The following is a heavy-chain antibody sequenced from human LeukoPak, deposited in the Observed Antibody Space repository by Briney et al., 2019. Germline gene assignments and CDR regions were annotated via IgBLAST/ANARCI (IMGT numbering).Heavy chain of an antibody. V-gene: IGHV1-2*02. CDR1: GYTFTGYY. D-gene: IGHD2-2*01. J-gene: IGHJ4*02. CDR3: SRSSHLYCSSTSCED. CDR2: INPNSGGT. Sequence: ASVKVSCKASGYTFTGYYMHWVRQAPGQGLEWMGWINPNSGGTNYAQKFQGRVTMTRDTSISTAYMELSRLRSDDTAVNYCSRSSHLYCSSTSCEDWGQGTLVTVSS.